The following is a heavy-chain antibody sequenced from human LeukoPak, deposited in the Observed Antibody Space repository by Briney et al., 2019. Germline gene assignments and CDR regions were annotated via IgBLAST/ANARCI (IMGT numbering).Heavy chain of an antibody. J-gene: IGHJ4*02. CDR1: GGSISSSNW. D-gene: IGHD6-6*01. V-gene: IGHV4-4*02. CDR3: ARDTARYSCSSVDY. Sequence: SETLSLTCAVSGGSISSSNWWSWVRQPPGKGLEWIGEIYHSGSTNYNPSLKSRVTISVDKSKNQFSLKLSSVTAADTAVYYCARDTARYSCSSVDYWGQGTLVTVSS. CDR2: IYHSGST.